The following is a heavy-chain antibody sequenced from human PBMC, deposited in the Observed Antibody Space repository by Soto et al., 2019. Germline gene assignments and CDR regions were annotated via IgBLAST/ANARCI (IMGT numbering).Heavy chain of an antibody. CDR3: ARRYGASFDY. V-gene: IGHV4-59*01. CDR1: GGSISRYY. J-gene: IGHJ4*02. D-gene: IGHD4-17*01. Sequence: PSETLSPTCTVSGGSISRYYWSWIRQPPGKGLEWIGYIYYSGSTNYNPSLKSRVTISVDTSKNQFSLKLSSVTAADTAVYYCARRYGASFDYWGQGTLVTVSS. CDR2: IYYSGST.